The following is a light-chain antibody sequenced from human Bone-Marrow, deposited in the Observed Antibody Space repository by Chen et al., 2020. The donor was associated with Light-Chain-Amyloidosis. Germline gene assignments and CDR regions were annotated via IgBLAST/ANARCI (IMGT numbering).Light chain of an antibody. J-gene: IGLJ2*01. CDR1: DLPTKY. V-gene: IGLV3-25*03. CDR2: RDT. Sequence: SYELTQPPSVSVSPGPTARITCSGDDLPTKYAYWYQKKPGQAPVLVIHRDTERPSGISERFSGSSSGTTATLTISGGQAEDEADYHCQSADSSGTYEVIFGGGTKLTVL. CDR3: QSADSSGTYEVI.